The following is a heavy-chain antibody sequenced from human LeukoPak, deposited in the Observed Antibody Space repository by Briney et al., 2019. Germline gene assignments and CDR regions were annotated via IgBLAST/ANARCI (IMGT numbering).Heavy chain of an antibody. Sequence: GGSLRLSCAASGFTFSSYAMTWVRQAPGKGLEWVSVITGSGGTTYYADSVKGRFTISRDNSKNTLYLQMTSLRAEDAAIYYCAKGMGLAHYYFYGMDVWGQGTTVTVSS. D-gene: IGHD6-19*01. J-gene: IGHJ6*02. V-gene: IGHV3-23*01. CDR3: AKGMGLAHYYFYGMDV. CDR1: GFTFSSYA. CDR2: ITGSGGTT.